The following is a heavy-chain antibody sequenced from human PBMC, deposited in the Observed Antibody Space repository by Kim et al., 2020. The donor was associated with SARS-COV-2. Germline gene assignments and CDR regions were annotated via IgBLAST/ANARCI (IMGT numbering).Heavy chain of an antibody. V-gene: IGHV3-11*04. Sequence: ASVKSRFTISRDNAKNSLYLQMNSLRAEDTAVYYCARDLNYYGSGSYYLWGQGTLVTVSS. CDR3: ARDLNYYGSGSYYL. D-gene: IGHD3-10*01. J-gene: IGHJ4*02.